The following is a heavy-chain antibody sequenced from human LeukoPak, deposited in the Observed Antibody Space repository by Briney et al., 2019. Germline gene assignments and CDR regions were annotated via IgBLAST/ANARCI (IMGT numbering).Heavy chain of an antibody. D-gene: IGHD7-27*01. V-gene: IGHV3-7*01. CDR1: GFSIRSSW. CDR2: VNEDGRGT. CDR3: ARDPAWGAIDC. Sequence: GGSLRLSCAVSGFSIRSSWMSWVRQTPGKGREWVADVNEDGRGTYYVDSVKGRFTVYRDNAKNSLYLQMSGLRAEDTAVYYCARDPAWGAIDCWGQGTLVTVSS. J-gene: IGHJ4*02.